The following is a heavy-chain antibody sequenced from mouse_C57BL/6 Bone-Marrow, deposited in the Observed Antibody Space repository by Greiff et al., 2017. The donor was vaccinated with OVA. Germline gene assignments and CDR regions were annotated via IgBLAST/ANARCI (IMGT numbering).Heavy chain of an antibody. CDR3: TDYYGSSYGWYFDV. CDR2: IDPETGGT. Sequence: VQLQQSGAELVRPGASVTLSCKASGYTFTDYEMHWVKQTPVHGLEWIGAIDPETGGTAYNQKFKGKAILTADKSSSAAYMALRSLTSEDSAVYYCTDYYGSSYGWYFDVWGTGTTVTVSS. CDR1: GYTFTDYE. V-gene: IGHV1-15*01. D-gene: IGHD1-1*01. J-gene: IGHJ1*03.